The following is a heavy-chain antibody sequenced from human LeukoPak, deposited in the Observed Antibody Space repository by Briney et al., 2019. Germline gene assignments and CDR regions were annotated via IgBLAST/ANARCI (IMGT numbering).Heavy chain of an antibody. V-gene: IGHV1-18*01. CDR2: INAYNGNT. Sequence: ASVKVSCKASGYTFTSYGISSVRQAPGQGLEWMGWINAYNGNTNYAQKLQGRVTMTTDTSTSTAYMELRGLRSDDTAVYYCAREGYCSSTSCYREVSSSFRGYYYYGMDVWGQGTTVTVSS. CDR1: GYTFTSYG. CDR3: AREGYCSSTSCYREVSSSFRGYYYYGMDV. D-gene: IGHD2-2*02. J-gene: IGHJ6*02.